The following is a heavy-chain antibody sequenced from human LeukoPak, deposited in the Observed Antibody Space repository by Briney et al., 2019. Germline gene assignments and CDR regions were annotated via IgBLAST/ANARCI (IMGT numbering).Heavy chain of an antibody. V-gene: IGHV3-74*01. CDR1: GITFGNNW. CDR2: INSDGGGA. Sequence: GPLSLSCAASGITFGNNWMHWVRQGPGKGLVWISRINSDGGGAIYADSVKGRFTVSRDNAKNTLYLQMNSLRAEDTAVYYCARDVPHNWFDTWGQGTLVTVSS. J-gene: IGHJ5*02. CDR3: ARDVPHNWFDT.